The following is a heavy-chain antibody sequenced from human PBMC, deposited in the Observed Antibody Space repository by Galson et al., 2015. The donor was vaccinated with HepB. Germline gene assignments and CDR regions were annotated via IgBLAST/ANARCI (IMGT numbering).Heavy chain of an antibody. CDR1: GFTFSSYG. CDR2: ISYDGSNK. Sequence: SLRLSCAASGFTFSSYGMHWVRQAPGKGLEWVAVISYDGSNKYYADSVKGRFTISRDNSKNTLYLQMNSLRAEDTAVYYCAKDWGSVTHPGGMDVWGQGTTVTVSS. V-gene: IGHV3-30*18. CDR3: AKDWGSVTHPGGMDV. D-gene: IGHD3-10*01. J-gene: IGHJ6*02.